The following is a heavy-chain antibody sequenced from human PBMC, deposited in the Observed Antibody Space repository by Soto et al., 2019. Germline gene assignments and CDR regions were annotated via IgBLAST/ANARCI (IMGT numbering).Heavy chain of an antibody. V-gene: IGHV3-23*01. CDR3: TRNQVKADY. D-gene: IGHD3-22*01. Sequence: GGSLRLSCAASGFTFSSYAMSWVRQAPGKGLEWVSAISGSGGSTYYADSVKGRFTISRDNAKSSLYLQMNSLSVDDTAIYYCTRNQVKADYWGQGTLVTVSS. J-gene: IGHJ4*02. CDR1: GFTFSSYA. CDR2: ISGSGGST.